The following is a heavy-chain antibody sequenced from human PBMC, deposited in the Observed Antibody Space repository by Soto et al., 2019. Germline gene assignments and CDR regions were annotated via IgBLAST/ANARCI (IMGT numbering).Heavy chain of an antibody. D-gene: IGHD5-18*01. V-gene: IGHV3-30-3*01. Sequence: QVQLVESGGGVVQPGRSLRLSCAASVFTFSSYAMHWVRQAPGKGLEWVAVISYDGSNKYYADSVKGRFTISRDNSKNTSYLQMNSLRAEDTAVYYCARGGEFVPDTAQKGLSYYYYGTDVWGQGTTVTVSS. CDR2: ISYDGSNK. CDR3: ARGGEFVPDTAQKGLSYYYYGTDV. CDR1: VFTFSSYA. J-gene: IGHJ6*02.